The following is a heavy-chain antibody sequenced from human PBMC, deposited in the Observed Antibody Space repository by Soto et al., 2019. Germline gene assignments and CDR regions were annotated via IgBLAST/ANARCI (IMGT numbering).Heavy chain of an antibody. V-gene: IGHV3-23*01. D-gene: IGHD2-2*01. CDR2: ISGSGDST. CDR3: AKPEYCSSSSCYRSRGGFDH. J-gene: IGHJ4*02. CDR1: GFTFSSQA. Sequence: EVQLLESGGGLVHPGGSLRLSCAASGFTFSSQAMSWVRQAPGKGLEWVTGISGSGDSTYYADSVKGRLTISRDNSKNTLYLQMSSMRAEDTAVYYCAKPEYCSSSSCYRSRGGFDHWCQGTLVTVSS.